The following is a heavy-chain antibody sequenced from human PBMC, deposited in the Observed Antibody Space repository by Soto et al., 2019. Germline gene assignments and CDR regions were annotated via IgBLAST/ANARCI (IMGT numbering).Heavy chain of an antibody. D-gene: IGHD2-15*01. Sequence: SETLSLTCTVSGGSISTRSSYWGWIRQPPGKGLEWIGYIYYSGSTYYNPSLKSRVTISVDTSKNQFSLKLSSVTAADTAVYYCARDLANANYCSGGSCYSGGYFDYWGQGTLVTVSS. J-gene: IGHJ4*02. CDR2: IYYSGST. V-gene: IGHV4-31*03. CDR1: GGSISTRSSY. CDR3: ARDLANANYCSGGSCYSGGYFDY.